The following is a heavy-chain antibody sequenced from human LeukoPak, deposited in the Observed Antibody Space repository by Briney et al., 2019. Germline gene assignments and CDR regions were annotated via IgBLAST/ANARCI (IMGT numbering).Heavy chain of an antibody. D-gene: IGHD3-3*01. CDR2: IYYSGST. V-gene: IGHV4-59*01. Sequence: PSETLSLTCTVSGGSISSYYWSWIRQPPGKGLEWIGYIYYSGSTNYNPSLKSRVTISVDTSKNQFPLKLSSVTAADTAVYYCARVGTIFGERYYYYYMDVWGKGTTVTVSS. CDR1: GGSISSYY. J-gene: IGHJ6*03. CDR3: ARVGTIFGERYYYYYMDV.